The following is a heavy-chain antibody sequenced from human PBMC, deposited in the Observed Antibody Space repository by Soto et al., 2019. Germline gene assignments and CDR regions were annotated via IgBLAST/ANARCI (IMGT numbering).Heavy chain of an antibody. CDR2: INPYGGAA. CDR1: GYTFTSTW. CDR3: ARALGYSGYAGMDV. Sequence: SVKVSCKASGYTFTSTWMHWVRQAPGQGLEWMGIINPYGGAATYAEKLQGRVTMTTDTSTNTAYMELRSLRSDDTAVYYCARALGYSGYAGMDVWGQGTTVTVSS. J-gene: IGHJ6*02. V-gene: IGHV1-46*01. D-gene: IGHD5-12*01.